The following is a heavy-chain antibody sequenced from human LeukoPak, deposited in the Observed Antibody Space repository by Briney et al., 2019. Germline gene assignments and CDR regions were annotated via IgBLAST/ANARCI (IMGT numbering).Heavy chain of an antibody. CDR3: AKSMGIAVAGTLSFDY. CDR1: GFTFSSYG. V-gene: IGHV3-48*01. J-gene: IGHJ4*02. CDR2: ISSSSRTI. D-gene: IGHD6-19*01. Sequence: GGSLRLSCAASGFTFSSYGMNWVRQSPGKGLEWVSYISSSSRTIYYPDSVKGRFTISRDNAKNSLYLQMTSLRAEDTAVYYCAKSMGIAVAGTLSFDYWGQGTLVTVSS.